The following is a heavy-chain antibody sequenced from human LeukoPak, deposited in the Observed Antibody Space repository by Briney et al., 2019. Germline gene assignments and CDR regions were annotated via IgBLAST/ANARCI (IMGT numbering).Heavy chain of an antibody. CDR2: INPNSGGT. D-gene: IGHD6-13*01. CDR1: GYTFTGYY. V-gene: IGHV1-2*04. Sequence: ASVKVSCKASGYTFTGYYMHWVRQAPGQGLEWMGWINPNSGGTNYAQKFQGWVTMTRDTSISTAYMELSRLRSDDTAVYYCARGVGLWSSSWYDYWGQGTLVTVSS. CDR3: ARGVGLWSSSWYDY. J-gene: IGHJ4*02.